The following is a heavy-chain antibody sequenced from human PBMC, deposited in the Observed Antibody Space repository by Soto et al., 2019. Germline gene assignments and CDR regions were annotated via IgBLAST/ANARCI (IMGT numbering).Heavy chain of an antibody. J-gene: IGHJ4*02. CDR1: GFTFNNAW. D-gene: IGHD1-1*01. CDR2: IKSNTDGGTA. V-gene: IGHV3-15*01. CDR3: ATDLKTGTERGKFDY. Sequence: EVQLVESGGGLVNPGGSLRLSCAASGFTFNNAWMSWVRQAPGKGLEWVGRIKSNTDGGTADYAAPVNVRFTVSRDDSKNTVYLQMNSLKTEDTAVYYCATDLKTGTERGKFDYWGQGTLVTVSS.